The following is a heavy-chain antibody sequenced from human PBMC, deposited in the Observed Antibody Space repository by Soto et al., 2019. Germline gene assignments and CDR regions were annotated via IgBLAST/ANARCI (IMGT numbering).Heavy chain of an antibody. CDR1: GYTFTSYG. D-gene: IGHD3-16*02. CDR3: ARYKVDYVWGSYRPQGEVFDY. Sequence: ASVKVSCKASGYTFTSYGISWVRQAPGQGLEWMGWISAYNGNTNYAQKLQGRVTMTTETSTSTAYMELRSLRSDDTAVYYCARYKVDYVWGSYRPQGEVFDYWGQGTLVTVSS. V-gene: IGHV1-18*01. J-gene: IGHJ4*02. CDR2: ISAYNGNT.